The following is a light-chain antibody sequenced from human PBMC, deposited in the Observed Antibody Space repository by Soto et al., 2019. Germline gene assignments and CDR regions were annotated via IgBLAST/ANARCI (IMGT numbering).Light chain of an antibody. CDR2: DTS. J-gene: IGLJ2*01. CDR1: TGAVTSGHY. CDR3: LLPYRGAYVV. V-gene: IGLV7-46*01. Sequence: QAVVTQEPSLTVSPGGTVTLTCGSSTGAVTSGHYPYWSQQKPGQAPRTLIYDTSNKHSWTPARFSGSLLGGKAALTLSGAQPEDGAEYYCLLPYRGAYVVFGGGTKVTVL.